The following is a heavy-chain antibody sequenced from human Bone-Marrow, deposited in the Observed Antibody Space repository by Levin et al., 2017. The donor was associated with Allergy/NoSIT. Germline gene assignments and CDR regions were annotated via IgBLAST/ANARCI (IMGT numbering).Heavy chain of an antibody. CDR2: ISYDGGKQ. V-gene: IGHV3-30*18. J-gene: IGHJ6*02. CDR1: GFSFSNYG. D-gene: IGHD1-7*01. CDR3: AKGIMATTPGVYNFYSYGMDV. Sequence: PGGSLRLSCAASGFSFSNYGLHWVRQAPGKGLEWVAVISYDGGKQYYADSVKDRFTISRDNSKNTLYLQMSSLKPEDTAVYYCAKGIMATTPGVYNFYSYGMDVWGQGTTVTVSS.